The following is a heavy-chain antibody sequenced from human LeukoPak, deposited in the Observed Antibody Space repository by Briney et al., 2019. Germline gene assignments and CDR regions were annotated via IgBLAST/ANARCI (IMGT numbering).Heavy chain of an antibody. CDR3: ARQLGYSYGNDY. CDR1: GGSNISYY. D-gene: IGHD5-18*01. CDR2: IYYSGST. J-gene: IGHJ4*02. Sequence: SETLSLTCTVSGGSNISYYWSWIRQPPGKGLEWIGYIYYSGSTNYNPSLKSRVTISVDTSKNQFSLKLSSVTAADTAVYYCARQLGYSYGNDYWGQGTLVTVSS. V-gene: IGHV4-59*08.